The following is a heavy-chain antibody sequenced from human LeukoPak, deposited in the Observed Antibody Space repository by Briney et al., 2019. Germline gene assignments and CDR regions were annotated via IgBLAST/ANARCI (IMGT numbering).Heavy chain of an antibody. CDR2: ISWNSGSI. Sequence: PGGSLRLSCAASGFTFDDYAMHWVRQAPGKGLEWVSGISWNSGSIGYADSVKGRFTISRDNAKNSLYLQMNSLRAEDTALYYCAKSPAVAGTSYFDYWGQGTLVTVSS. J-gene: IGHJ4*02. D-gene: IGHD6-19*01. CDR3: AKSPAVAGTSYFDY. CDR1: GFTFDDYA. V-gene: IGHV3-9*01.